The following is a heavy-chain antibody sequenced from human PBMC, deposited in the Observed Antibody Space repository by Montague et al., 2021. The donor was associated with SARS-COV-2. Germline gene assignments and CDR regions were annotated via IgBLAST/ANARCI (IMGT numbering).Heavy chain of an antibody. CDR3: ATDRTVAPGYGFDP. Sequence: SLRLSCAASGFTFSSHWMHWVRQLPGKGLLWVSRINTGGTITNYADSVRGRFTISRGNAKNSMYLQMNSLRVEDTAVYYCATDRTVAPGYGFDPWGQGTLVTVSS. V-gene: IGHV3-74*01. J-gene: IGHJ5*02. D-gene: IGHD3-9*01. CDR1: GFTFSSHW. CDR2: INTGGTIT.